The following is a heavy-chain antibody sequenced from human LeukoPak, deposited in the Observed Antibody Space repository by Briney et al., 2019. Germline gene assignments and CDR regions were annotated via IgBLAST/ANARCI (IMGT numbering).Heavy chain of an antibody. J-gene: IGHJ4*02. CDR2: ITASGTAM. CDR1: GFTFSSYS. V-gene: IGHV3-48*02. D-gene: IGHD6-13*01. Sequence: GGSLRFSCAASGFTFSSYSMNWVRQAPGKGLEWVSHITASGTAMFYADSVKGRFTISRDNAKNSLYLQMNSLRDEDTAVYYCAKGSSSSWYLFDYWGQGTLVTVSS. CDR3: AKGSSSSWYLFDY.